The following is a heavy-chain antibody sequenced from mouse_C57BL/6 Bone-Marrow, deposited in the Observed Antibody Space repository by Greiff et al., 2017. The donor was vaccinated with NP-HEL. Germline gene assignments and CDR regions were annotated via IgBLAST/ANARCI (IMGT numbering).Heavy chain of an antibody. J-gene: IGHJ2*01. CDR1: GFTFSSYA. Sequence: EVNVVESGGGLVKPGGSLKLSCAASGFTFSSYAMSWVRQTPEKRLEWVATISDGGSYTYYPDNVKGRFTISRDNAKNNLYLQMSHLKSEDTAMYYCARDHLYYFDYWGQGTTLTVSS. CDR2: ISDGGSYT. D-gene: IGHD6-1*01. V-gene: IGHV5-4*01. CDR3: ARDHLYYFDY.